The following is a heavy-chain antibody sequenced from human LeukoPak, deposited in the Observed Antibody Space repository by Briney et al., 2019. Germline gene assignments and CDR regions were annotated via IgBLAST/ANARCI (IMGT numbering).Heavy chain of an antibody. D-gene: IGHD1-20*01. CDR2: IIPIFGTA. CDR1: GGTFSSYA. J-gene: IGHJ6*03. Sequence: GASVKVSCKASGGTFSSYAISWVRQAPGQGLEWMGGIIPIFGTANYAQKFQGRVTITADESTSTAYMELSSLRSEDTAVYYCARMSLYNWNDELHPGQRRDPNDYYYYYMDVWGKGTTVTVSS. CDR3: ARMSLYNWNDELHPGQRRDPNDYYYYYMDV. V-gene: IGHV1-69*13.